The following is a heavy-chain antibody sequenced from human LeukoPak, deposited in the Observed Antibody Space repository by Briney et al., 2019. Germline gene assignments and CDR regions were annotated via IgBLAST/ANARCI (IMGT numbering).Heavy chain of an antibody. D-gene: IGHD5-18*01. CDR2: ISYDGSNK. Sequence: AGGSLRLSCAASGFTFSSYGMRWVRQAPGKGLEWVAVISYDGSNKYYADSVKGRFTISRDNSKNTLYLQMNSLRAEDTAVYYCAIQQLWLKDIWGQGTMVTVSS. CDR3: AIQQLWLKDI. V-gene: IGHV3-30*03. CDR1: GFTFSSYG. J-gene: IGHJ3*02.